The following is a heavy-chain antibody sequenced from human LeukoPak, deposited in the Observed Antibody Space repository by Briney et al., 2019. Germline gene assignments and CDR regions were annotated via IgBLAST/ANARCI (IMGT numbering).Heavy chain of an antibody. V-gene: IGHV4-59*01. Sequence: PSETLSLTCTVSGASISSYYWTWIRQPPGKGLEWIGYIYYTGNTNSNPPLKSRVTISIDTSRNHFSLKLNSVTAADTAVYYCARIVAGGASFDNWGLGILVAVSS. CDR2: IYYTGNT. CDR3: ARIVAGGASFDN. CDR1: GASISSYY. D-gene: IGHD1-14*01. J-gene: IGHJ4*02.